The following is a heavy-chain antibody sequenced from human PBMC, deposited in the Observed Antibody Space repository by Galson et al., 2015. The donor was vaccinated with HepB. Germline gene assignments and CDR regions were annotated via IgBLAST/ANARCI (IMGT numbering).Heavy chain of an antibody. CDR3: ARSEEQWLGHFDY. CDR2: IRYDGSNK. D-gene: IGHD6-19*01. J-gene: IGHJ4*02. Sequence: SLRLSCAASGFTFSSYGMHWVRQAPGKGLEWVAFIRYDGSNKYYADSVKGRFTISRDNSKNTLYLQMNSLRAEDTAVYYCARSEEQWLGHFDYWGQGTLVTVSS. CDR1: GFTFSSYG. V-gene: IGHV3-30*02.